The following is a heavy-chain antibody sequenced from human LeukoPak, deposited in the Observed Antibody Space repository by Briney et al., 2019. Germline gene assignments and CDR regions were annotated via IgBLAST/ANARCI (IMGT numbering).Heavy chain of an antibody. J-gene: IGHJ4*02. D-gene: IGHD3-10*01. CDR3: AKGSSGSYYPYYFDY. V-gene: IGHV3-21*04. CDR2: ISSTGGYL. Sequence: GGSLRLSCVGSGFDFSDYGMNWVRQAPGKGLEFVSSISSTGGYLYHAESVKGRFTMSRDNAENSVYLQMNSLRAEDTAVYYCAKGSSGSYYPYYFDYWGQGTLVTVSS. CDR1: GFDFSDYG.